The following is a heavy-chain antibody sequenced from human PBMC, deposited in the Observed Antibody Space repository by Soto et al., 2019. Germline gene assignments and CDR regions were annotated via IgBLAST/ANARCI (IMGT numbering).Heavy chain of an antibody. CDR1: GFTSSSAL. J-gene: IGHJ4*02. CDR3: TTLTTTLVHLDY. CDR2: VKSKTDGVTA. V-gene: IGHV3-15*01. Sequence: PEGCLRLSCAASGFTSSSALMNWVGQAPGKGLEWVGRVKSKTDGVTADYAAPVKGRFTISRDDSKNTLYLQMNSLNTEDTAVYYCTTLTTTLVHLDYWGRGTLVTVSS. D-gene: IGHD3-22*01.